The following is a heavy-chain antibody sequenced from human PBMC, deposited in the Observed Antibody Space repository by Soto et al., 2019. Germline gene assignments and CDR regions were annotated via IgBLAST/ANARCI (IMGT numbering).Heavy chain of an antibody. CDR2: VAWVDDK. V-gene: IGHV2-70*11. CDR3: ARLGYCSSTSCYVD. D-gene: IGHD2-2*01. Sequence: SGPTLVNPTQTLSLTCNFSGFSISTSGMCVSWIRQPPGMDLEWLARVAWVDDKYYSTPLKNRLTISKYTPKNQVVLTMTNMDPVDTATYYCARLGYCSSTSCYVDWGHGTRVTDSS. CDR1: GFSISTSGMC. J-gene: IGHJ4*01.